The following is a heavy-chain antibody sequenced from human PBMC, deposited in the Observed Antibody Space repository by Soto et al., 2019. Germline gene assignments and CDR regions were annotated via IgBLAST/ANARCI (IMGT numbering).Heavy chain of an antibody. CDR1: GGTFNSDT. D-gene: IGHD3-9*01. CDR3: VTDRLTGYFGP. Sequence: QVQLVQSGAAVKKPGSSVKVACKTSGGTFNSDTISWVRQAPGRGLEGMGRIIPLSGPPHYAQKFRGRVTVTADTSTSTFYMELSSLQPEDTAVYYCVTDRLTGYFGPWGQGTQVTVS. J-gene: IGHJ5*02. V-gene: IGHV1-69*08. CDR2: IIPLSGPP.